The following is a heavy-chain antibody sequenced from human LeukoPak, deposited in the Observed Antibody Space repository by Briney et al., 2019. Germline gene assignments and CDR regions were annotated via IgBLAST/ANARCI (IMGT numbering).Heavy chain of an antibody. CDR3: ARAGYGDYEQYYFDY. CDR1: GFTFSSYS. V-gene: IGHV3-21*01. CDR2: ISSSSSYI. D-gene: IGHD4-17*01. Sequence: KSGGSLRLSCAASGFTFSSYSMNWVRQAPGKGLEWVSSISSSSSYIYYVDSVKGRFTISRDNAKNSLYLQMNSLRAEDTAVYYCARAGYGDYEQYYFDYWGQGTLVTVSS. J-gene: IGHJ4*02.